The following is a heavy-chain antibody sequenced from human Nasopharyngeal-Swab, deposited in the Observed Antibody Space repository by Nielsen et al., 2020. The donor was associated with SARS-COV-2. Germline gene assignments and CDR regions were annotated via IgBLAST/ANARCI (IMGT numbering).Heavy chain of an antibody. CDR1: GGSISSSSYY. CDR3: ASALLWFGESTYGYYFDY. CDR2: IYYSGST. D-gene: IGHD3-10*01. V-gene: IGHV4-39*01. J-gene: IGHJ4*02. Sequence: SETLSLTCTVSGGSISSSSYYWGWIRQPPGKGLEWIGSIYYSGSTYYNPSLKSRVTISVDTSKNQSSLKLSSVTAADTAVYYCASALLWFGESTYGYYFDYWGQGTLVTVSS.